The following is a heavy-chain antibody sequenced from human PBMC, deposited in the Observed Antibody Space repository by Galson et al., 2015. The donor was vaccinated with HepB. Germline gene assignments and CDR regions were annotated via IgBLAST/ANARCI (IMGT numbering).Heavy chain of an antibody. CDR2: ITPSGDNT. J-gene: IGHJ4*02. CDR1: GFTFRNYA. D-gene: IGHD6-19*01. V-gene: IGHV3-23*01. Sequence: SLRLSCAASGFTFRNYAMSWVRQAPGKGLEWVSAITPSGDNTYSADSVKGRFTISGDNSKNTLFLQKTGLTADDTAIYYCAREHPEYTSGWYRQALYYFDSWGQGTLVAVSS. CDR3: AREHPEYTSGWYRQALYYFDS.